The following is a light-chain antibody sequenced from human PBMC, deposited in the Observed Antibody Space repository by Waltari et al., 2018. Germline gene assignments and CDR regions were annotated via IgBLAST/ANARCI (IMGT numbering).Light chain of an antibody. CDR3: SSYVSGSTLKM. J-gene: IGLJ3*02. CDR1: NNDIGGYDY. V-gene: IGLV2-14*01. CDR2: DVS. Sequence: QSALTQPASVSGSPGQSLTISCTGTNNDIGGYDYVSWYQQHPGKAPKLLIYDVSDRPSGVSIRFSGSKSGNTASLTISGLQTEDEADYYCSSYVSGSTLKMFGGGTKLTVL.